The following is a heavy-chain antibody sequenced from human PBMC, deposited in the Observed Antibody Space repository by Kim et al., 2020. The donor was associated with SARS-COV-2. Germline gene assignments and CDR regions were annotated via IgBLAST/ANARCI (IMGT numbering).Heavy chain of an antibody. J-gene: IGHJ4*02. V-gene: IGHV3-66*01. D-gene: IGHD4-17*01. CDR3: ARARGGVDDYGDSGDYFDY. Sequence: GGSLRLSCAASGFVVSHNYLNWVRQAPGKGLEWVSLIDSGGTTYYADSVKGRFTISRDNSKNTLYLQMNSLRAEDTAVYYCARARGGVDDYGDSGDYFDYWGQGTLVTVSS. CDR1: GFVVSHNY. CDR2: IDSGGTT.